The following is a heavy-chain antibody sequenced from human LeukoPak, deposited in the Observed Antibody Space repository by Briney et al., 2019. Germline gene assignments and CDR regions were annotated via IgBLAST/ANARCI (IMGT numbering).Heavy chain of an antibody. D-gene: IGHD4-17*01. V-gene: IGHV3-74*01. CDR2: INSDGSST. Sequence: GGSLRLSCAASGFTFSSYWMHWVRQAPGKGLVWVSRINSDGSSTYYADSVKGRFTISRDNSKNTLYLQMNSLRAEDTAVYYCAKVGIGTVTKGFRDYWGQGTLVTVSS. CDR3: AKVGIGTVTKGFRDY. J-gene: IGHJ4*02. CDR1: GFTFSSYW.